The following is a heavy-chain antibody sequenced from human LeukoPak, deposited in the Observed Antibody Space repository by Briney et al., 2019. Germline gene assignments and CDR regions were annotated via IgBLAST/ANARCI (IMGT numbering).Heavy chain of an antibody. CDR1: GFTISSYA. D-gene: IGHD3-16*02. J-gene: IGHJ6*03. CDR2: ISGSGGST. V-gene: IGHV3-23*01. Sequence: GGSLRLSCAASGFTISSYAMSWVRQAPGKGLEWVSAISGSGGSTYYADSVKGRFTISRDNSKNTLYLQMNSLRAEDTAVYYCAREFHPSPYDYVWGSYRPYYYYMDVWGKGTTVTVSS. CDR3: AREFHPSPYDYVWGSYRPYYYYMDV.